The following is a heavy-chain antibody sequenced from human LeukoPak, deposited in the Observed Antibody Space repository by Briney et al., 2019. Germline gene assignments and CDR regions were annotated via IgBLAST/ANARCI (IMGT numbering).Heavy chain of an antibody. CDR3: AKHYGRSDY. D-gene: IGHD4-17*01. J-gene: IGHJ4*02. CDR1: GGSFSGYY. V-gene: IGHV4-34*01. CDR2: INHSGST. Sequence: SETLSLTCAVYGGSFSGYYWSWIRQPPGKGLEWIGEINHSGSTNYNPSLKSRVTISVDTSKNQFSLKLSSVTAADTAVYYCAKHYGRSDYWGQETLVTVSS.